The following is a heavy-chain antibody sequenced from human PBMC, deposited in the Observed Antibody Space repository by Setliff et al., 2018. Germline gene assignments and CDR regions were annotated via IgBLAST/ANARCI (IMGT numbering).Heavy chain of an antibody. D-gene: IGHD2-21*02. V-gene: IGHV1-18*01. J-gene: IGHJ5*02. CDR1: GYTFISYD. CDR3: VRDTIAYCRDDCSDWFDP. CDR2: ISIDDDKT. Sequence: ASVKVSCKASGYTFISYDISWVRQAPGQGLEWMGWISIDDDKTKYAQKFQGRVTMTADTSTSTAYMELRGLRSDDTAVYYCVRDTIAYCRDDCSDWFDPWGQGTLVTVSS.